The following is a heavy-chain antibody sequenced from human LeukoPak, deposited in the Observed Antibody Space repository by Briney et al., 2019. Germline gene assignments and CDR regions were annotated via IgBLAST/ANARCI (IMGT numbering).Heavy chain of an antibody. CDR1: GGSISCSSYY. CDR3: ALTPVWGSYRYYFDY. J-gene: IGHJ4*02. CDR2: IYYSGST. D-gene: IGHD3-16*02. V-gene: IGHV4-39*07. Sequence: SETLSLTCTVSGGSISCSSYYWGWIRQPPGKGLEWIGSIYYSGSTYYNPSLKSRVTISVDTSKNQFSLKLSSVTAADTAVYYCALTPVWGSYRYYFDYWGQGTLVTVSS.